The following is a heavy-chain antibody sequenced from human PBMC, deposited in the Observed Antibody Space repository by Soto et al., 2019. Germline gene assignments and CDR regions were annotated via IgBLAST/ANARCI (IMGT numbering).Heavy chain of an antibody. J-gene: IGHJ4*02. CDR1: GGSISSYY. CDR3: ARDLKFGQADY. V-gene: IGHV4-4*07. Sequence: SEALSLTCTVSGGSISSYYWTWIRQPSGKGLEWIGRIYTSGSTNYNPSLKSRVTMSVDTSKNQFSLKLSSVTAADTAVYYCARDLKFGQADYWGQGSQVTVSS. D-gene: IGHD3-10*01. CDR2: IYTSGST.